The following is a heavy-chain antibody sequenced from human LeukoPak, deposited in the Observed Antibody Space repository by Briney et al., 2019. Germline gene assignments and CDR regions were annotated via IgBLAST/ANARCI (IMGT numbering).Heavy chain of an antibody. CDR1: GGSFSGYY. D-gene: IGHD3-22*01. CDR3: AADSSGYRPFDY. J-gene: IGHJ4*02. V-gene: IGHV4-34*01. Sequence: SETLSLTCAVYGGSFSGYYRSWIRQPPGKGLEWIGEINHSGITNYNPSLKSRVTISVDTSKNQFSLKLSSVTAADTAVYYCAADSSGYRPFDYWGQGTLVTVSS. CDR2: INHSGIT.